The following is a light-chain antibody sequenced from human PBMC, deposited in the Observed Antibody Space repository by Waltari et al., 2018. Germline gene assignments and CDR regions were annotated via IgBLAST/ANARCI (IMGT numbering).Light chain of an antibody. CDR2: LGS. V-gene: IGKV2-28*01. Sequence: DIVMTQSPVSLPVTPGEPASISCRSSRSLLHSNGYNYLDWYLQKPEQSPRLLIYLGSTRASGVPDRFSGSGSGTDFTLRISRVEAEDVGVYYCMQASHTPSVAFGGGTKVEIK. CDR3: MQASHTPSVA. J-gene: IGKJ4*01. CDR1: RSLLHSNGYNY.